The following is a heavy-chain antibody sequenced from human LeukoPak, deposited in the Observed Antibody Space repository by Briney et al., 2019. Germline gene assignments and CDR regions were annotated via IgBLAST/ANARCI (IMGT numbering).Heavy chain of an antibody. CDR1: GFTFSSYW. V-gene: IGHV3-7*01. J-gene: IGHJ3*02. CDR3: AKDQGWQQLYVIDAFDI. Sequence: PGGSLRLSCAASGFTFSSYWMSWVRQAPGKGLEWVANIKQDGSEKYYVDSVKGRFTISRDNAKNSLYLQMNSLRAEDTAVYYCAKDQGWQQLYVIDAFDIWGQGTMVTVSS. CDR2: IKQDGSEK. D-gene: IGHD6-13*01.